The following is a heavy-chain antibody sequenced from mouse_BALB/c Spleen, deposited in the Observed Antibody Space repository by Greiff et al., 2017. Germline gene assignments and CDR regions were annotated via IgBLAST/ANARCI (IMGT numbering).Heavy chain of an antibody. CDR1: GFSLTSYG. Sequence: VQLQESGPGLVAPSQSLSITCTVSGFSLTSYGVHWVRQPPGKGLEWLGVIWAGGSTNYNSALMSRLSISKDNSKSQVFLKMNSLQTDDTAMYYCAREKWYHYYAMDYWGQGTSVTVSS. D-gene: IGHD2-1*01. J-gene: IGHJ4*01. CDR2: IWAGGST. CDR3: AREKWYHYYAMDY. V-gene: IGHV2-9*02.